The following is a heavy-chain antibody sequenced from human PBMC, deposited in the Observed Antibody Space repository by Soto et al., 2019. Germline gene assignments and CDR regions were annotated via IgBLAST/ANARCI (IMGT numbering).Heavy chain of an antibody. V-gene: IGHV4-61*01. CDR3: ARDQYDFRSGSYYYAMEV. D-gene: IGHD3-3*01. Sequence: QVQLQESGPGLVKPSETLSLTCTVSVGSFSSGSHSWSWIRQTPGKGLEWMGYIYYTGSTNYNPSLKGRVTMSVDTSRDQVSLRLRSVTRADTAVYYCARDQYDFRSGSYYYAMEVWGQGTKVTVSS. CDR1: VGSFSSGSHS. CDR2: IYYTGST. J-gene: IGHJ6*02.